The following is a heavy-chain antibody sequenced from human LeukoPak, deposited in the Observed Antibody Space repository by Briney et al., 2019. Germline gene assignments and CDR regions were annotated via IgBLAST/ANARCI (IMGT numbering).Heavy chain of an antibody. J-gene: IGHJ6*02. Sequence: SETLSLTCSVSGGSISTYYWSWIRQPPGKGLEWIGYIYYTGTTNYNPSLRSRLTISVDTSRNQFSLRLSSVTAADTVVYYCAREDPQTTVPEGMDVWGHGTTVIVSS. CDR2: IYYTGTT. D-gene: IGHD4-17*01. CDR1: GGSISTYY. V-gene: IGHV4-59*01. CDR3: AREDPQTTVPEGMDV.